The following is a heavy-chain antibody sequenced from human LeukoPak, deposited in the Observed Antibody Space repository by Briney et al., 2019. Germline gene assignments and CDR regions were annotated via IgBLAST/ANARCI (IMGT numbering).Heavy chain of an antibody. Sequence: SETLSLTCAVYGGSFSGYYWSWIRQPPGKGLEWIGEINHSGSTNYNPSLKSRVTISVDTSKNQFSLKLSSVTAADTAVYYCARGFSGGSWFDYWGQGTLVTVSS. D-gene: IGHD2-15*01. J-gene: IGHJ4*02. CDR2: INHSGST. V-gene: IGHV4-34*01. CDR3: ARGFSGGSWFDY. CDR1: GGSFSGYY.